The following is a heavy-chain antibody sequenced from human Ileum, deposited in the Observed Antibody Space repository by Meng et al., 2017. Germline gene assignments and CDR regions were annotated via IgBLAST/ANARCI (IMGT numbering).Heavy chain of an antibody. Sequence: QGRLQEAGQGLVGPSETLSLTCTVPGGSGSSANSYWSWIRQTPGKGLEWIGYVYNTGNTNSNPSLRSRLTMSVDTSNSQFSLKLTSVTAADTAVYYCARGGGGGWPNWFDPWGQGTLVTVSS. D-gene: IGHD6-19*01. J-gene: IGHJ5*02. CDR3: ARGGGGGWPNWFDP. CDR1: GGSGSSANSY. V-gene: IGHV4-61*01. CDR2: VYNTGNT.